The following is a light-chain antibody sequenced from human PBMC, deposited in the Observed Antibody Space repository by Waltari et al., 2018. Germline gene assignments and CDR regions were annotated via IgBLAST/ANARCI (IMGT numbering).Light chain of an antibody. Sequence: QAVVTQEPSLTVSPGGPVTLTCGSSTGAVTSGQYHYWCQQKPGQVPRTLIYDTNNKHAWTPARFAGSLLRGKAALTLSGAHAEDEAEYYCLLWYSGPRWVFGGGTKLSVL. CDR1: TGAVTSGQY. CDR3: LLWYSGPRWV. J-gene: IGLJ3*02. CDR2: DTN. V-gene: IGLV7-46*01.